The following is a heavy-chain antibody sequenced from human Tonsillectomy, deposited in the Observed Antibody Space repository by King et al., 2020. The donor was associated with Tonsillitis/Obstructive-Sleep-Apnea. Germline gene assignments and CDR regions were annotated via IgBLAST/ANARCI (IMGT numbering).Heavy chain of an antibody. D-gene: IGHD1-7*01. CDR3: AHKKLTGTSSYFDY. CDR1: GFSLSTSGVG. CDR2: IYWDDVK. Sequence: QVTLKESGPTLVKPTQTLTLTCTFSGFSLSTSGVGVGWIRQPPGKALEWLELIYWDDVKLYTPSLKRRLTITKDTSKNQVVLTMTNMDPVDTATYYCAHKKLTGTSSYFDYWGQGTLVTVSS. V-gene: IGHV2-5*02. J-gene: IGHJ4*02.